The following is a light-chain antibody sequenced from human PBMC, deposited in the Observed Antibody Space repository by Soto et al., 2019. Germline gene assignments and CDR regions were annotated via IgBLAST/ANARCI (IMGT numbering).Light chain of an antibody. CDR1: QTIDNT. V-gene: IGKV3-15*01. CDR3: QPYNNWPLT. J-gene: IGKJ4*01. Sequence: EIVMTQSPATLSLSPGERATLSCRASQTIDNTLAWYQRKPGQAPRLLIYDTSTRATGVPTRFSGSRSGAELTITINSLQSEDFEVYYCQPYNNWPLTFGGGTKVDIK. CDR2: DTS.